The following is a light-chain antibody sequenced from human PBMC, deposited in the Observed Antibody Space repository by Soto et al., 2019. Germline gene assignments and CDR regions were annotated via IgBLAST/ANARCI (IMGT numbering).Light chain of an antibody. CDR1: SSDVGAHNY. CDR3: KSYRGSNYV. V-gene: IGLV2-14*01. J-gene: IGLJ1*01. CDR2: DVS. Sequence: QSALTQPASVSGSPGQSITMSFTGTSSDVGAHNYVSWYQQHPGKAPRLMIYDVSNRPSGVSNRFSGSKSGNTASLTIPGLQAEDEADYYCKSYRGSNYVFGTGTKVTVL.